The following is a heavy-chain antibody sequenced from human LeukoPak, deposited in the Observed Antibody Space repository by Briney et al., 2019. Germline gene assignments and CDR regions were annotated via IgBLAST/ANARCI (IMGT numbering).Heavy chain of an antibody. Sequence: PGGSLRLSCAASGFTFSRVWMTCVRQAPGKGLEWVANIKEDGSEKWYGGSVKGRFTISRDNAKDSLYLQMNSLRAEDTALYYCAMGTLADYWGPGTLVTVSS. CDR2: IKEDGSEK. CDR3: AMGTLADY. J-gene: IGHJ4*02. V-gene: IGHV3-7*05. CDR1: GFTFSRVW. D-gene: IGHD1-1*01.